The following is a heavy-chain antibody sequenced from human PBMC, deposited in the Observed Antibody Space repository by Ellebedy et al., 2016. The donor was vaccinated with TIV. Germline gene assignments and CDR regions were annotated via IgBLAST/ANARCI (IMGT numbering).Heavy chain of an antibody. CDR3: AGGVGFFDF. CDR2: IYRGGTT. D-gene: IGHD3-3*01. V-gene: IGHV3-66*01. J-gene: IGHJ4*02. CDR1: GFTSNHDY. Sequence: GESLKISCAVSGFTSNHDYLNWVRQAPGKGLEWVSLIYRGGTTYYSDSVKGRFTISRDDFKSMLYLQMISLRVEDTAVYFCAGGVGFFDFWGQGALVSVSS.